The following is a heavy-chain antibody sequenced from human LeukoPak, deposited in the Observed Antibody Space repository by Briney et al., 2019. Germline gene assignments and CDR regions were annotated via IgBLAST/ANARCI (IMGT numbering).Heavy chain of an antibody. CDR2: ISAYNGNT. Sequence: ASVKVSCKASEGTFSSYAISWVRQAPGQGLEWMGWISAYNGNTNYAQKLQGRVTMTTDTSTSTAYMELRSLRSDDTAVYYCARVPGGYNHRPFFDYWGQGTLVTVSS. V-gene: IGHV1-18*01. J-gene: IGHJ4*02. CDR3: ARVPGGYNHRPFFDY. D-gene: IGHD5-24*01. CDR1: EGTFSSYA.